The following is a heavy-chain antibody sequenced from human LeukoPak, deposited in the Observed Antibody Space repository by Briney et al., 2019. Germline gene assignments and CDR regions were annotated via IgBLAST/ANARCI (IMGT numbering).Heavy chain of an antibody. CDR1: GYTFNTYG. CDR3: ASALRSSSSGVVGNFDY. CDR2: ISAYNGNT. V-gene: IGHV1-18*01. D-gene: IGHD6-6*01. Sequence: ASVKVSCKASGYTFNTYGITWVRQAPGQGLEWMGWISAYNGNTNYAQKLQGRVTMTTDTSTSTAYMELRSLRSDDTAVYYCASALRSSSSGVVGNFDYWGQGTLVTVSS. J-gene: IGHJ4*02.